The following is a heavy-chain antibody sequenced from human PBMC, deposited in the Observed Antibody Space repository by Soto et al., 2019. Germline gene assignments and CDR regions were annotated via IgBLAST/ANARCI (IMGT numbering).Heavy chain of an antibody. Sequence: SETLSLTCTVSGGSVSSGSYYRSWIRQPPGKGLEWIGYIYYSGSTNYNPSLKSRVTISVDTSKNQFSLKLSSVTAADTAVYYCARGPVVVVAASNWFDPWGQGTLVTVSS. CDR3: ARGPVVVVAASNWFDP. J-gene: IGHJ5*02. CDR1: GGSVSSGSYY. V-gene: IGHV4-61*01. CDR2: IYYSGST. D-gene: IGHD2-15*01.